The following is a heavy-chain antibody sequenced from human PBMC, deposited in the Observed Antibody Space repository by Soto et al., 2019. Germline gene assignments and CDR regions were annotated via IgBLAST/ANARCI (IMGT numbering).Heavy chain of an antibody. V-gene: IGHV4-59*07. Sequence: PPDTLSVTCTVSGGSISSYYWSWIRQPPGKGLEWIGYIYYSGSTNYNPSLKSRVTISVDTPKNQLSLRLSSVTVADTAVYYCVRGSLYNCDSSGTEPRLDHWGQRALLTASS. J-gene: IGHJ5*02. CDR1: GGSISSYY. CDR2: IYYSGST. CDR3: VRGSLYNCDSSGTEPRLDH. D-gene: IGHD6-19*01.